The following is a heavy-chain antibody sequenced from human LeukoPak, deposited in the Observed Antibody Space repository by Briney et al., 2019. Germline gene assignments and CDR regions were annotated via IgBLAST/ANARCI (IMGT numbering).Heavy chain of an antibody. CDR3: ARDLRGIDTFDY. Sequence: SVKVSCKASGGTFSSYAISWVRQAPGQGLERMGGIIPIFGTANYAQKFQGRVTITADESTSTAYMELSSLRSEDTAVYYCARDLRGIDTFDYWGQGTLVTVSS. D-gene: IGHD5-12*01. CDR1: GGTFSSYA. CDR2: IIPIFGTA. J-gene: IGHJ4*02. V-gene: IGHV1-69*13.